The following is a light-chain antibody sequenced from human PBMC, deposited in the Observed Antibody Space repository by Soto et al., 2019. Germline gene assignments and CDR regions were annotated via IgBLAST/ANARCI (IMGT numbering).Light chain of an antibody. CDR3: QQFNSYPIT. CDR1: QGISSA. CDR2: DAS. J-gene: IGKJ5*01. Sequence: AIQLTQSPSSLSASVGDRVTITCRASQGISSALAWYQQKPGKAPKLLIYDASSLESGVPSRFSGSGSGTDFTLTXSSLQXEDFATYYCQQFNSYPITFGQGTRLEIK. V-gene: IGKV1-13*02.